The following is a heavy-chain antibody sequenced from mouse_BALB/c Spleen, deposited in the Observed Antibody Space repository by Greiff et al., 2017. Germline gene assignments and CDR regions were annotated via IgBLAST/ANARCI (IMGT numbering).Heavy chain of an antibody. CDR2: IDTSDSYT. V-gene: IGHV1-69*01. J-gene: IGHJ2*01. D-gene: IGHD1-1*01. CDR3: ARFTTVG. CDR1: GYTFTDYW. Sequence: QVQLQQPGAELVMPGASVKMSCKASGYTFTDYWMHWVKQRSGQGLEWIGAIDTSDSYTSYNQKFKGKATLTVDESSSTAYMQLSSLTSEDPAVYYCARFTTVGWGQGTTLTV.